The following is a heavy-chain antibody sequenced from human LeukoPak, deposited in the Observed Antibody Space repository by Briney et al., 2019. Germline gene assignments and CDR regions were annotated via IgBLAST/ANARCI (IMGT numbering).Heavy chain of an antibody. D-gene: IGHD2-15*01. CDR3: ARDRGYCSGGSCYSGGYNWFDP. J-gene: IGHJ5*02. CDR1: EGTFSSYA. V-gene: IGHV1-69*13. CDR2: IIPIFGTA. Sequence: SVKVSCKASEGTFSSYAISWVRQAPGQGLEWMGGIIPIFGTANYAQKFQGRVTITADESTSTAYMELSSLRSEDTAVYYCARDRGYCSGGSCYSGGYNWFDPWGQGTLVTVSS.